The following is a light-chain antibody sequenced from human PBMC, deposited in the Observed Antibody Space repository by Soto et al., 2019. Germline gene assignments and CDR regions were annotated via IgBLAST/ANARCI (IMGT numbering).Light chain of an antibody. CDR2: GAS. CDR3: QQYGSSPLT. Sequence: EIVLTQSPGTLSLSPGERATLSCRASQNVSSSYLAWYQQKPGQAPRLLIYGASSRATGIPDRFGGSGSGTDFTLTIRRLEPEDFAVYYCQQYGSSPLTFGGGTKVEMK. J-gene: IGKJ4*01. V-gene: IGKV3-20*01. CDR1: QNVSSSY.